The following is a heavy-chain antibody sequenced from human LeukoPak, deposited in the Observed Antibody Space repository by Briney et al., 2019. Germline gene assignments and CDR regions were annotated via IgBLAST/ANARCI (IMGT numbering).Heavy chain of an antibody. D-gene: IGHD3-10*01. CDR3: ARVRGETTYFDY. Sequence: SETLSLTCTVSGGSISSYYWSWIRQPPGKGLEWIGYIYYSGSTNYNPSLKSRVTISVDTSKNQFSLKLSSVTAADTAVYYCARVRGETTYFDYWGQGTLVTVSS. J-gene: IGHJ4*02. CDR2: IYYSGST. CDR1: GGSISSYY. V-gene: IGHV4-59*01.